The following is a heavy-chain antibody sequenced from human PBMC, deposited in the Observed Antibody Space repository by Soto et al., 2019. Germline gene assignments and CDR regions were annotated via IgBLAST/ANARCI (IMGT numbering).Heavy chain of an antibody. D-gene: IGHD2-2*01. V-gene: IGHV1-3*01. CDR3: ARGGVHCSSTSCYGSGGMDV. Sequence: GASVKVSSTASGYTFTSYAMHCVRQAPGQRLEWMGWINAGNGNTKYSQKFQGRVTITRDTSASTAYMELSSLRSEDTAVYYCARGGVHCSSTSCYGSGGMDVWGQGPTVTVSS. J-gene: IGHJ6*02. CDR1: GYTFTSYA. CDR2: INAGNGNT.